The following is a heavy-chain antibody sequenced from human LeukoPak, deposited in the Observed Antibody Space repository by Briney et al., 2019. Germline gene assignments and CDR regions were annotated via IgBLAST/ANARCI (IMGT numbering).Heavy chain of an antibody. Sequence: SETLSLTCTVSGGSISSYYWSWIRQPAGKGLEWIGRIYTSGSTNYNPSLKSRVTMSVDTSKNQFSLKLSSVTAADTAVYYCARVGIAAAGTDYFDYWGQGTLVTVSS. V-gene: IGHV4-4*07. D-gene: IGHD6-13*01. CDR3: ARVGIAAAGTDYFDY. CDR2: IYTSGST. J-gene: IGHJ4*02. CDR1: GGSISSYY.